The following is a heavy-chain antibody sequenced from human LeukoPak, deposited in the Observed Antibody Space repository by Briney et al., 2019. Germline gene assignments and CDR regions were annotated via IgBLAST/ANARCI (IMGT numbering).Heavy chain of an antibody. CDR3: AREDQYSGYDYNAFDI. J-gene: IGHJ3*02. D-gene: IGHD5-12*01. CDR1: GGTFSSYA. V-gene: IGHV1-69*13. Sequence: GASVKVSCKASGGTFSSYAISWVRQAPGQGLEWLGGIIPIFGTANYAERFQGRVTITADESTSTAYMELSSLRSEDTTVYYCAREDQYSGYDYNAFDIWGQGTMVTVSS. CDR2: IIPIFGTA.